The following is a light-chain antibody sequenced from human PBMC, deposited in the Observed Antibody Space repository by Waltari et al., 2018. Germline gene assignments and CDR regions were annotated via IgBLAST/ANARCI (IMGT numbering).Light chain of an antibody. J-gene: IGLJ7*01. Sequence: QSVLTQPPSVSAAPGQRVTISCSGGSSNIGNNYVSWYRQFPGTAPKLIIYEDSYRPSGIPGRFSGSKSGTSATLDIPGLQAGDEADYYCGTWDSSLSGAVFGGGTHLTVL. CDR3: GTWDSSLSGAV. CDR1: SSNIGNNY. CDR2: EDS. V-gene: IGLV1-51*02.